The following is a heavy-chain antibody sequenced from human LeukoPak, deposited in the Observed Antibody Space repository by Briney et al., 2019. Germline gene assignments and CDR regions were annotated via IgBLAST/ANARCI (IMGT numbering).Heavy chain of an antibody. D-gene: IGHD1-1*01. V-gene: IGHV3-30-3*01. Sequence: PGGSLRLSCAASGFTFSSYAMHWVRQAPGKGLEWVAVISYDGSNKYYADSVKGRFTISRDNSKNTLYLQMNSLRAEDTAVYYCARVVERHLDYRGQGTLVTVSS. CDR1: GFTFSSYA. CDR3: ARVVERHLDY. J-gene: IGHJ4*02. CDR2: ISYDGSNK.